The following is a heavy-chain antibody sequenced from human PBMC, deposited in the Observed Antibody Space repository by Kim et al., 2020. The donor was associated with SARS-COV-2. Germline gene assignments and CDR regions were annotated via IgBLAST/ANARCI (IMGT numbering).Heavy chain of an antibody. CDR2: IKCNTDGGTT. J-gene: IGHJ4*02. V-gene: IGHV3-15*01. D-gene: IGHD5-12*01. CDR3: STLQMATILPDY. Sequence: GGSLRLSCAASGFTFTNAWMSWVRQAPGKGLEWVGRIKCNTDGGTTDYAAPVQGRFTISRDDSINTLYLQMNSLKTEDIAVYYCSTLQMATILPDYWGQGTLVTVSS. CDR1: GFTFTNAW.